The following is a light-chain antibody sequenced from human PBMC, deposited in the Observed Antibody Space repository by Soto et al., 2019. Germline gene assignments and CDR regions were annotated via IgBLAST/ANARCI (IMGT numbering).Light chain of an antibody. Sequence: ESVLTQSPGTLSMSPGERATLSCRASQSVSSSYSAWYQQKPGQAPRLIIYGASSRATGIPDRFSGSGSGTDFTLTISRLEPEDFAVYYCQKYGSSPFTFGPGTKVDIK. CDR3: QKYGSSPFT. CDR1: QSVSSSY. CDR2: GAS. V-gene: IGKV3-20*01. J-gene: IGKJ3*01.